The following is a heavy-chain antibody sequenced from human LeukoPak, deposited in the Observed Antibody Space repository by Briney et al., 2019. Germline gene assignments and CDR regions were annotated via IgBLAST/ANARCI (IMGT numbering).Heavy chain of an antibody. CDR2: ISGTGGST. Sequence: GGSLRLSCAVSGITLSNYGMSWVRQAPGKGLEWVSGISGTGGSTNYADSVKGRFTISRDNRKNTLYPQMNSLRAEDTAVYFCAKRGVVIRVILVGFHKEAYYFNSWGQGALVTASS. J-gene: IGHJ4*02. CDR1: GITLSNYG. CDR3: AKRGVVIRVILVGFHKEAYYFNS. V-gene: IGHV3-23*01. D-gene: IGHD3-22*01.